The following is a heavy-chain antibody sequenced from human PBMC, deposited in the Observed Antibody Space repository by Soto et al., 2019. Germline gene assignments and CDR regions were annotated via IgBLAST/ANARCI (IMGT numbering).Heavy chain of an antibody. V-gene: IGHV3-30-3*01. D-gene: IGHD5-12*01. Sequence: QVQLVESGGGVVQPGRSLRLSCAASGFTFSSYTMHWVRQAPGKGLEWVAVISYDGSNKYYADSVKGRFTISRDNSKNTLYLKMNSLRAEDTAVYYCARDEEMATITLFDYWGQGTLVTVSS. CDR3: ARDEEMATITLFDY. J-gene: IGHJ4*02. CDR1: GFTFSSYT. CDR2: ISYDGSNK.